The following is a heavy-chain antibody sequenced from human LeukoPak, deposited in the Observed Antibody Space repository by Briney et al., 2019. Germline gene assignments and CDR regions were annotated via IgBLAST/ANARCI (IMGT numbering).Heavy chain of an antibody. CDR3: AGALDQAFDS. Sequence: ASVKVSCKAPGYSFTSYFMHWVRQAPGQGLDWMGIINPSSGSSTYAPKFQGRVAMTGDTSTTTVYMELSSLRSEDTAVYYCAGALDQAFDSWGQGTLVTVSS. CDR2: INPSSGSS. CDR1: GYSFTSYF. J-gene: IGHJ4*02. D-gene: IGHD1/OR15-1a*01. V-gene: IGHV1-46*01.